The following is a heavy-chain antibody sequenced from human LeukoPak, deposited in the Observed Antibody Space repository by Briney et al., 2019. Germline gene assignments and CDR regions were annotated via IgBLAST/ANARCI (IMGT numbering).Heavy chain of an antibody. CDR3: GSSEVGRTTSGTHDF. Sequence: TSATLSLTCTVSGASIRSYHWSWIRQPAGKGLEWIGRFQTNGNTNSHPSLKSRVAMSVDASNNQFALRLSSVTAADTAVYYCGSSEVGRTTSGTHDFWGQGTLVTVSA. J-gene: IGHJ4*02. V-gene: IGHV4-4*07. CDR2: FQTNGNT. D-gene: IGHD1-14*01. CDR1: GASIRSYH.